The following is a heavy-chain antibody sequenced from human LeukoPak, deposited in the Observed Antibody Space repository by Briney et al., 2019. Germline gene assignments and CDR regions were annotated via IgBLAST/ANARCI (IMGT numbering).Heavy chain of an antibody. CDR1: GYTFTSYY. D-gene: IGHD3-9*01. Sequence: ASVKVSCKASGYTFTSYYMHWVRQAPRQGLEWMGIINPSGGSTTYAQKFQGRVTMTTDTSTSTVYMELTSLRSDDTAVYYCARSSAYYNEADIWGQGTMVTVSS. CDR3: ARSSAYYNEADI. J-gene: IGHJ3*02. V-gene: IGHV1-46*01. CDR2: INPSGGST.